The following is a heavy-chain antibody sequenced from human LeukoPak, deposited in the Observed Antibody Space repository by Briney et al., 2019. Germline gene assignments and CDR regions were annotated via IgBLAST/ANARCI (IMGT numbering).Heavy chain of an antibody. CDR1: GCTFSIYS. V-gene: IGHV3-21*01. Sequence: GGSLRLSCAASGCTFSIYSMNWVRQAPGKGLEWLSSITSSSNYIYYADSVKGRFTISRDNVQNSLYLQMNSLRAEDTAMYYCASDRGYFDNWGQGTLVTVPS. CDR3: ASDRGYFDN. CDR2: ITSSSNYI. J-gene: IGHJ4*02.